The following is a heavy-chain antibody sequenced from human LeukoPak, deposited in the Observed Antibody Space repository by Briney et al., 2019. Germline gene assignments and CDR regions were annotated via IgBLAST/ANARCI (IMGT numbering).Heavy chain of an antibody. CDR3: ASLRSGDCYLCDAFDI. CDR1: GGSFSGYY. CDR2: INHSGST. D-gene: IGHD2-21*02. J-gene: IGHJ3*02. V-gene: IGHV4-34*01. Sequence: SSETLSLTCAVYGGSFSGYYWSWIRQPPGKGLEWIGEINHSGSTNYNPSLKSRVTISVGTSKNQFSLKLSSVTAADTAVYYCASLRSGDCYLCDAFDIWGQGTMVTVSS.